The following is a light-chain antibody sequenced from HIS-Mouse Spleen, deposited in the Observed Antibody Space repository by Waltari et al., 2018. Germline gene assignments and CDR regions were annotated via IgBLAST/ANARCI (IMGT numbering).Light chain of an antibody. CDR2: LGS. CDR1: QSLLHSNGYNY. J-gene: IGKJ3*01. CDR3: MQALQTPFT. V-gene: IGKV2-28*01. Sequence: DIVMTQSPLSLPVTPGEPASISCRSSQSLLHSNGYNYLDWYLQKPGPSPQLLIYLGSNRASGVPDRFSGSGSGTDFTLKISRVEAEDVGVYYCMQALQTPFTFGPGTKVDIK.